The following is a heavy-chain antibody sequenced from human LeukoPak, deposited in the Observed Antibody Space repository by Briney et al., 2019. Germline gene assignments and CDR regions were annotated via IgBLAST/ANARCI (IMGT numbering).Heavy chain of an antibody. V-gene: IGHV1-2*02. Sequence: ASVKVSCKASGDTFSSYPISWVRQAPGQGLEWMGWINPNSGDTNYAQKFQGRVTMTRDTSISTAYMELSRLRSDDTAVYYCARVRYRLAETYIDYWGQGTLVTVSS. CDR3: ARVRYRLAETYIDY. CDR1: GDTFSSYP. D-gene: IGHD3-16*01. CDR2: INPNSGDT. J-gene: IGHJ4*02.